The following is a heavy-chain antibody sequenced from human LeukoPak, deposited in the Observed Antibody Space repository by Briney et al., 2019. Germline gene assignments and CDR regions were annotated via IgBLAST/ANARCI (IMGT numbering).Heavy chain of an antibody. J-gene: IGHJ4*02. CDR2: IYYSGSP. V-gene: IGHV4-39*07. CDR1: GGSISSSSYY. Sequence: PSETLSLTCTVSGGSISSSSYYWGWIRQPPGKGLEWIGSIYYSGSPYYNPSLKSRVTMSVDTSKNQFSLKLSSVTAADTAVYYCARVFDASFWHRGGYPFDYWGQGTLVTVSS. D-gene: IGHD3-22*01. CDR3: ARVFDASFWHRGGYPFDY.